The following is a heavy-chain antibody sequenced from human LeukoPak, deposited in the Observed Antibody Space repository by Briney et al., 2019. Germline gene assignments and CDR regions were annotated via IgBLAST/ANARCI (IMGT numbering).Heavy chain of an antibody. CDR3: ARSRGEDYSSPLRGVYYYYYYYMDV. J-gene: IGHJ6*03. CDR1: GGTFSSYA. D-gene: IGHD6-13*01. Sequence: ASVKVSCKASGGTFSSYAISWVRQAPGQGLEWMGGIIPIFGTANYAQKFQGRVTITTGESTSTAYMELSSLRSEDTAVYYCARSRGEDYSSPLRGVYYYYYYYMDVWGKGTTVTVSS. V-gene: IGHV1-69*05. CDR2: IIPIFGTA.